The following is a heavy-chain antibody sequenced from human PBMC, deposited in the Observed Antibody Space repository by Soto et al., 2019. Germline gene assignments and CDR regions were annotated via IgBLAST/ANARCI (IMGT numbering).Heavy chain of an antibody. CDR3: ARGARQWLVLMVLFWFDP. J-gene: IGHJ5*02. CDR2: INHSGST. V-gene: IGHV4-34*01. Sequence: SETLSLTCAVYRGSFSGHYWSWIRQPPGKGLEWIGEINHSGSTNYNPSLKSRVTISVDTSKNQFSLKLSSVTAADTAVYYCARGARQWLVLMVLFWFDPWGQGTLVTVSS. CDR1: RGSFSGHY. D-gene: IGHD6-19*01.